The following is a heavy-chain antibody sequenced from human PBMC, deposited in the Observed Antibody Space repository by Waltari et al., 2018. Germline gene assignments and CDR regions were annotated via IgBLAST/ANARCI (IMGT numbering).Heavy chain of an antibody. Sequence: QVQLVQSGAEVKKPGASVNVSCKASGYIFTNYYVHWVRQAPGQGLEWMGIINPSGGSTRNAQKFQGRVTMTRDTSTSTVHMEMSSLRSEDTAVYYCARAGAVRWRYYFDYGGQGSLVTVSS. CDR1: GYIFTNYY. J-gene: IGHJ4*02. D-gene: IGHD2-15*01. CDR3: ARAGAVRWRYYFDY. CDR2: INPSGGST. V-gene: IGHV1-46*01.